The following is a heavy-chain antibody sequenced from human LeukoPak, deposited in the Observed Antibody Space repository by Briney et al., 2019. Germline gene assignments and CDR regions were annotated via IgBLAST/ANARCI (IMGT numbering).Heavy chain of an antibody. Sequence: GESLKISCKGSGYSFTIYWIGWVRQMPGKGLEWMGIIYPVDSDTRYSPSFPGQVTISADKSISTAYLQWSSLKASDTAMYYCARLLHSGYDSPDYYYGMDVWGQGTTVTVSS. J-gene: IGHJ6*02. D-gene: IGHD5-12*01. CDR1: GYSFTIYW. CDR2: IYPVDSDT. CDR3: ARLLHSGYDSPDYYYGMDV. V-gene: IGHV5-51*01.